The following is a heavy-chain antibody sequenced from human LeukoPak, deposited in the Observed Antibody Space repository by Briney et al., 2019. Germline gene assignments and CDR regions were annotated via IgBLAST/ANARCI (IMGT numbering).Heavy chain of an antibody. D-gene: IGHD3-22*01. CDR2: INAGNGNT. Sequence: ASVKVSCKASGYTFTSYAMHWVRQAPGQRLEWVGWINAGNGNTKYSQEFQGRVTITRDTSASTAYMELSSLRSEDMAVYYCARSPNYYDSSGYYYDYWGQGTLVTVSS. CDR3: ARSPNYYDSSGYYYDY. J-gene: IGHJ4*02. CDR1: GYTFTSYA. V-gene: IGHV1-3*03.